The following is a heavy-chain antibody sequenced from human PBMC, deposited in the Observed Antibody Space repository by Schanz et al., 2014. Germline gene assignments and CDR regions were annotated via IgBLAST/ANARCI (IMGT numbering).Heavy chain of an antibody. D-gene: IGHD6-13*01. CDR3: ARDGVDAAAGGNY. Sequence: QVQLVQSGAEVKKPGASVKVSCKASGYTTFTDYYIHWVRQAPGQGLEWMGWINPNSGDTNYAQKFQGWVTMTRDTSTSTVYMELSSLRSEDTAVYYCARDGVDAAAGGNYWGQGTLXTVSS. J-gene: IGHJ4*02. CDR2: INPNSGDT. V-gene: IGHV1-2*04. CDR1: GYTTFTDYY.